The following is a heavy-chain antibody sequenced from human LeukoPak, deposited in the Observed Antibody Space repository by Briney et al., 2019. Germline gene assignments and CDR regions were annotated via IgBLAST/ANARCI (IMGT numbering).Heavy chain of an antibody. CDR3: ARQLGYCSSTSCYTGWFDP. Sequence: SETLSLTCTVSGGSISSYYWSWIRQRPGKGLEWIGYIYYSGSTNYNPSLRSRVTISVDTSKNQFSLKLSSVTAADTAVYYCARQLGYCSSTSCYTGWFDPWGQGTLVTVSS. D-gene: IGHD2-2*02. CDR2: IYYSGST. V-gene: IGHV4-59*01. CDR1: GGSISSYY. J-gene: IGHJ5*02.